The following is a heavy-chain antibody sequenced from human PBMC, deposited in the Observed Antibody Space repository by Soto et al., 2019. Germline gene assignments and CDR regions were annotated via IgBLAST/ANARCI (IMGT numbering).Heavy chain of an antibody. D-gene: IGHD4-4*01. CDR2: IHHSGSI. Sequence: SETLSLTCSVSGGSISGEYDHWTWIRQSPGKGLEWIGYIHHSGSINYNPSLKSRITISVDKSKNQFSLKLSSVTAADTAVYYCASLPTKNLRHLPTVIHHCYYYMDVWGKGTTVTVSS. CDR3: ASLPTKNLRHLPTVIHHCYYYMDV. J-gene: IGHJ6*03. CDR1: GGSISGEYDH. V-gene: IGHV4-30-2*06.